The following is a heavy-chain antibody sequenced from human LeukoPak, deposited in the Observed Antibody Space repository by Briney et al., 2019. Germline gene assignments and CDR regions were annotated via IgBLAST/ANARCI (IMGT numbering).Heavy chain of an antibody. D-gene: IGHD5-18*01. CDR2: IIPILVTA. CDR1: GGTFSSYA. V-gene: IGHV1-69*04. J-gene: IGHJ4*02. Sequence: SSVKVSCKASGGTFSSYAFSWVRQAPGQGLEWMGRIIPILVTANYAQTFQGRVTITADKSTTTAYMELSSLRSEDTAVYYCAGDTAMLLVADNWGQGTLVTVSS. CDR3: AGDTAMLLVADN.